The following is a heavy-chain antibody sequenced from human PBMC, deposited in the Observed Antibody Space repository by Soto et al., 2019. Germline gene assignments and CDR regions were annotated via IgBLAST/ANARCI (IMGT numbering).Heavy chain of an antibody. V-gene: IGHV1-46*01. CDR2: INPTGGTT. CDR3: ARGRPYTNSWYYFDF. CDR1: GYTFTSFS. J-gene: IGHJ4*02. Sequence: QVQMVQSGAEMKKPGASVKISCKASGYTFTSFSVHWVRQAPGQGLEWMGLINPTGGTTNIAQNFQGTVAMTSDTSPSTVYMDLTILRFEDTAIYYCARGRPYTNSWYYFDFWGQGTLVTVSS. D-gene: IGHD6-13*01.